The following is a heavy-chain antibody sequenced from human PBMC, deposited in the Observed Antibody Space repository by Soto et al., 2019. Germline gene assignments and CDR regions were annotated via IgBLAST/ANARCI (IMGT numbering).Heavy chain of an antibody. CDR3: TRHAITGTTIVWFDP. D-gene: IGHD1-7*01. V-gene: IGHV3-73*01. Sequence: EVPLVESGGGLVQPGGSLKLSCAASGFTFSGSAMHWVRQASGKGLEWVGRIRSKANSYATAYAASVKGRFTISRDDSKNTAYLQMNSLKTEDTAVYYCTRHAITGTTIVWFDPWGQGTLVTVSS. CDR2: IRSKANSYAT. CDR1: GFTFSGSA. J-gene: IGHJ5*02.